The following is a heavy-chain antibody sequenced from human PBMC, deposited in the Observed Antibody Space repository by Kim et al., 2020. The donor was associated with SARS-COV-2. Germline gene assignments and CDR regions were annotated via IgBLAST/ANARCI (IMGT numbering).Heavy chain of an antibody. Sequence: SETLSLTCAVSGGSVSDPTYYWGWIRQPPGKGLEWIGSIYYAGDTFYNPSLKSRGTITVDMSKNQFSLKLSSVTAADTAVYYCARVKGRYCGGDCYFAFELWGRETRATVST. CDR2: IYYAGDT. CDR3: ARVKGRYCGGDCYFAFEL. J-gene: IGHJ3*01. V-gene: IGHV4-39*07. D-gene: IGHD2-21*02. CDR1: GGSVSDPTYY.